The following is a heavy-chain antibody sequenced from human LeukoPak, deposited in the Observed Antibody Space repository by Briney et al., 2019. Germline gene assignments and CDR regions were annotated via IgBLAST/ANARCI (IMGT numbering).Heavy chain of an antibody. Sequence: ASVKVSCKTSGYSFTDYYMHWVRQAPGQGLEWMGWINPTSGGTSSAQKFQGRVTMTRDTSISTAYMELSRLRSEDTAVYYCARDFGYSSGWYINWEYNWFDPWGQGTLVTVSS. V-gene: IGHV1-2*02. CDR2: INPTSGGT. CDR1: GYSFTDYY. J-gene: IGHJ5*02. CDR3: ARDFGYSSGWYINWEYNWFDP. D-gene: IGHD6-19*01.